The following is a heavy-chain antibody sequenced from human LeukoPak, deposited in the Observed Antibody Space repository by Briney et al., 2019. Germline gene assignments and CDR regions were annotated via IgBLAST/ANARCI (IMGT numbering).Heavy chain of an antibody. J-gene: IGHJ5*02. Sequence: PETLSLTCAVYGGSFSGYYWSWIRQPPGKGLEWIGEINHSGSTNYNPSLKSRVTISVDTSKNQFSLKLSSVTAADTAVYYCARRIGYSSSWNWFDLWGQGTLVTVSS. CDR1: GGSFSGYY. CDR2: INHSGST. CDR3: ARRIGYSSSWNWFDL. D-gene: IGHD6-13*01. V-gene: IGHV4-34*01.